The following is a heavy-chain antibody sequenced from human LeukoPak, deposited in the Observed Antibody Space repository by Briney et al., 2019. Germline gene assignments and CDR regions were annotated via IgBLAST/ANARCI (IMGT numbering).Heavy chain of an antibody. CDR3: AKDSFAGSPSSGPIGGYFDY. V-gene: IGHV3-9*01. J-gene: IGHJ4*02. D-gene: IGHD3-16*01. CDR1: GFTFDDYA. CDR2: ISWNSGSI. Sequence: GGSLRLSCAASGFTFDDYAMHWVRQAPGKGLEWVSGISWNSGSIGYADSVKGRFTISRDNAKNSLYLQMNSLRAEDTALYYCAKDSFAGSPSSGPIGGYFDYWGQGTLVTVSS.